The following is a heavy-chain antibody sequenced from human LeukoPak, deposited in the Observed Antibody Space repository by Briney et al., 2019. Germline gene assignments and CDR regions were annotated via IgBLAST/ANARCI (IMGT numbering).Heavy chain of an antibody. CDR1: GFTFSSYG. J-gene: IGHJ5*02. V-gene: IGHV3-30*03. Sequence: GRSLRLSCAASGFTFSSYGMHWVRQAPGKGLEWVAVISYDGSNKYYADSVKGRFTISRDNSKNTLYLQMNSLRAEDTAVYYCASRPVDPWGQGTLVTVSS. CDR2: ISYDGSNK. CDR3: ASRPVDP.